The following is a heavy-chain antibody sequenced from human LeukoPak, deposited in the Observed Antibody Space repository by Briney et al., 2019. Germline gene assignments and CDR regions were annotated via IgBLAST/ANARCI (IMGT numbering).Heavy chain of an antibody. Sequence: PSETLSLTCAVSGYSISSGYYWGWIRQPPGKGLEWIGSIYHSGSTYYNPSLKSRVTISVDTSKDQFSLKLISVTAADTAVYYCARHTRGLVNEGFDYWGQGTLVTVSS. CDR1: GYSISSGYY. J-gene: IGHJ4*02. CDR3: ARHTRGLVNEGFDY. CDR2: IYHSGST. D-gene: IGHD6-19*01. V-gene: IGHV4-38-2*01.